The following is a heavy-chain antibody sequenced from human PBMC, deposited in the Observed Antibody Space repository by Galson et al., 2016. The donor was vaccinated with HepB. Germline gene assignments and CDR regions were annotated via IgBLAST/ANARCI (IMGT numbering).Heavy chain of an antibody. CDR2: IYSGGTT. CDR3: ARGVYGDHGWFDY. CDR1: GFTVSSNY. D-gene: IGHD4-17*01. Sequence: SLRLSCAASGFTVSSNYMTWVRPAPGKGLEWVSVIYSGGTTYYADSVKGRFTISRDNSKNTLFLQMNTLRAEDTAVYYCARGVYGDHGWFDYWGQGTLVTVSS. J-gene: IGHJ4*02. V-gene: IGHV3-66*02.